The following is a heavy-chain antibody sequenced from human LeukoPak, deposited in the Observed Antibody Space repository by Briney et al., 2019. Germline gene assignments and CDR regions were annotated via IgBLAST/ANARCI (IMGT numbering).Heavy chain of an antibody. J-gene: IGHJ4*02. CDR3: ARDPYCSGGSCFPPGFDY. CDR1: GFTFSSYE. V-gene: IGHV3-48*03. CDR2: ISSSGSTI. D-gene: IGHD2-15*01. Sequence: GGSLRLSCAASGFTFSSYEMNWVRQAPGKGLEWVSYISSSGSTIYYADSVKGRFTISRDNAKNSLYLQMNSLRAEDTAVYYCARDPYCSGGSCFPPGFDYWSQGTLVTVSS.